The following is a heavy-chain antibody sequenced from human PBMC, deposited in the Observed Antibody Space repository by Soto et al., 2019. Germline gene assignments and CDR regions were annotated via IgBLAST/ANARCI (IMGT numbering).Heavy chain of an antibody. CDR3: ARNGGGFLAYMDV. CDR2: INHGGST. D-gene: IGHD3-16*01. V-gene: IGHV4-34*01. J-gene: IGHJ6*02. Sequence: SETLSLTCTVYGGSFSGSYSTWIRQPPGTGLEWIGEINHGGSTNYNPFLKIRVTISVDTSKNQFSLKLSPVTAVDTAVYYCARNGGGFLAYMDVWGQGTTVT. CDR1: GGSFSGSY.